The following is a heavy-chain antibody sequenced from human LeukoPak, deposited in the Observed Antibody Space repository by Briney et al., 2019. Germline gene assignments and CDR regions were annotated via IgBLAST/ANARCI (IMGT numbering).Heavy chain of an antibody. V-gene: IGHV4-59*01. CDR1: GGSISSYY. CDR2: IYYSGST. CDR3: ARDLGVGAWGDNWFDP. D-gene: IGHD1-26*01. J-gene: IGHJ5*02. Sequence: SETLSLTCTVSGGSISSYYWSWIRQPPGKGLEWIGYIYYSGSTNYNPSLKSRVTISVDTSKNQFSLKLSSVTAADTAVYYCARDLGVGAWGDNWFDPWGQGILVTVSS.